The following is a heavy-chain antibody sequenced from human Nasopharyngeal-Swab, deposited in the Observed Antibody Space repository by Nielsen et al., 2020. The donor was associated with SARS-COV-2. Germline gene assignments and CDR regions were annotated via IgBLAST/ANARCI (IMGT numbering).Heavy chain of an antibody. CDR3: ARDGVRPGYSSGWKYYYYGMDV. CDR1: GFPFSASW. Sequence: GESLKISCAASGFPFSASWMSWVRQAPGRGLEWVAVISYDGSNKNYADSVKGRFTISRDNSKNTLYLQMNSLRAEDTAVYYCARDGVRPGYSSGWKYYYYGMDVWGQGTTVTVSS. J-gene: IGHJ6*02. D-gene: IGHD6-19*01. V-gene: IGHV3-30*03. CDR2: ISYDGSNK.